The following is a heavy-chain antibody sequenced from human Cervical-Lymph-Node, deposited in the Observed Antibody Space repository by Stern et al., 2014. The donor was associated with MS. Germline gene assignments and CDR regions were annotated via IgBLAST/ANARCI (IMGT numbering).Heavy chain of an antibody. J-gene: IGHJ6*02. V-gene: IGHV5-51*03. CDR2: IYPDDSDI. CDR3: ARPPPRRKWDDPNYGMDV. D-gene: IGHD1-1*01. CDR1: GYTFTNNW. Sequence: VQLVQSGAEVKKPGESLKISCKGSGYTFTNNWIAWVRQMPGIGLEWMGIIYPDDSDIRYSPSLQGQVTISADKSISTAYLQWSSLKAADSAVYYCARPPPRRKWDDPNYGMDVWGQGTTVTVSS.